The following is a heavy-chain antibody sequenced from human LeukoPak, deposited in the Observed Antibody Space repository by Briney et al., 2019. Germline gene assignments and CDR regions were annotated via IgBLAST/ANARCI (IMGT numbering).Heavy chain of an antibody. J-gene: IGHJ4*02. CDR1: GITLSSYG. Sequence: GGSLRLSCAVSGITLSSYGMSWVRQAPGKGLEWVAGVSDSGGSTKYADSVKGRFTISRDNPKNTLYLQMNSLRAEDTAVYFCAKRGVVIRVILVGFHKEAYYFDSWGQGALVTVSS. V-gene: IGHV3-23*01. CDR3: AKRGVVIRVILVGFHKEAYYFDS. CDR2: VSDSGGST. D-gene: IGHD3-22*01.